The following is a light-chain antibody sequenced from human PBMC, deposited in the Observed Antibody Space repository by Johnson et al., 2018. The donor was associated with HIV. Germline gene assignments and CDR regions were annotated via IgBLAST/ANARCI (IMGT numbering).Light chain of an antibody. CDR1: VSNIESYF. J-gene: IGLJ1*01. CDR2: EDN. Sequence: QSVLTQPPSVSAAPGQTVNISCSGNVSNIESYFVSWYQQLPGTAPKLLIYEDNKRPSGIPGRFSGSKPGTSATLGINGLQPGDEADYYCGTWDSSLSPGEFVFGTGTKVTV. CDR3: GTWDSSLSPGEFV. V-gene: IGLV1-51*02.